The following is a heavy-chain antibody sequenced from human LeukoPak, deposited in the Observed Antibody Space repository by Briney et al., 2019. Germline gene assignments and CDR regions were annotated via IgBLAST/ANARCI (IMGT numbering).Heavy chain of an antibody. CDR2: ISAYIGNT. Sequence: ASVKVSCKAAGYTFTSYGISWGRQAPGQGLEGMGWISAYIGNTDYAQKLQGRVTMTTDTSTSTAYMELRSLRSDDTAVYYCARGSTVTTDFDYWGQGTLVTVSS. D-gene: IGHD4-17*01. V-gene: IGHV1-18*01. CDR1: GYTFTSYG. J-gene: IGHJ4*02. CDR3: ARGSTVTTDFDY.